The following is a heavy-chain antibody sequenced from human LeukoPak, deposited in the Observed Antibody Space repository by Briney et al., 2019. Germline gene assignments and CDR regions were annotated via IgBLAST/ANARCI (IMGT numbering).Heavy chain of an antibody. V-gene: IGHV1-18*01. J-gene: IGHJ4*02. CDR2: ISAYNGNT. CDR1: GYTFTSYG. D-gene: IGHD2-8*01. CDR3: ARGLGMVYAASDY. Sequence: ASVKVSCKASGYTFTSYGISWVRQPPGQGLEWMGWISAYNGNTNDAQMLRGSIIMTADTSTSTAYMELRSLRSDDAAVYYWARGLGMVYAASDYWGQGTLVTVSS.